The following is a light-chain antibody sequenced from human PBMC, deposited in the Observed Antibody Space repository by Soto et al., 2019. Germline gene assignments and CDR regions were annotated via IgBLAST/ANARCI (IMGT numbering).Light chain of an antibody. V-gene: IGLV2-14*01. CDR2: EVS. J-gene: IGLJ2*01. Sequence: QSALTQPASLSGSPGQSITISCTGTSSDVGGYNYVSWYQQHPGKAPKLMIYEVSNRPSGVSNRFSGSKSGNTASLTISGLQAEGEADYYCSSYISTSTLVLFGGGTKLTVL. CDR3: SSYISTSTLVL. CDR1: SSDVGGYNY.